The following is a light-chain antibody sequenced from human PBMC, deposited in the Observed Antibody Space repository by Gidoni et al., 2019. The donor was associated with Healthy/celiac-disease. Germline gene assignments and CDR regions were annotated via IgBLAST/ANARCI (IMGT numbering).Light chain of an antibody. CDR3: QQYDNLPLT. J-gene: IGKJ4*01. Sequence: DIQMTQSPSSLSASVGDRVPITCQASQDISNYLNCYQQKPGKAPKRLIYDASNLETGVPSRFSGSGSGTDFTFTISSLQPEDIATYYCQQYDNLPLTFGGGTKVEIK. CDR1: QDISNY. CDR2: DAS. V-gene: IGKV1-33*01.